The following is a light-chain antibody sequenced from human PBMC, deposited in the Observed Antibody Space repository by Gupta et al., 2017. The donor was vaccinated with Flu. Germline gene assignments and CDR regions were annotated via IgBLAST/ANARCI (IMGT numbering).Light chain of an antibody. CDR1: QDVDNW. J-gene: IGKJ1*01. CDR2: GAS. CDR3: QQSSSFPRT. Sequence: PSSVSASVGDRVTIACRASQDVDNWLAWYQQKPGEVPKLLIYGASNLQRGVPSRFSGSGSGTDFTLTIRSLQSEDFATYYCQQSSSFPRTFGQGTRVEI. V-gene: IGKV1-12*01.